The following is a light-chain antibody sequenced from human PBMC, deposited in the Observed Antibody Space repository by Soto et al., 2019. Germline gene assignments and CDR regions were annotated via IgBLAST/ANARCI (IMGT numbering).Light chain of an antibody. Sequence: DIQMTQSPSSLFASVGDRVTITCRASQSISSYLNWYQQKPGKAPKLLIYAASSLQSGVPSRFSGSGSGTDFTLTISCLQPEDFATYYCQQSYSTLPYTFGQGTKLEIK. CDR1: QSISSY. CDR3: QQSYSTLPYT. CDR2: AAS. J-gene: IGKJ2*01. V-gene: IGKV1-39*01.